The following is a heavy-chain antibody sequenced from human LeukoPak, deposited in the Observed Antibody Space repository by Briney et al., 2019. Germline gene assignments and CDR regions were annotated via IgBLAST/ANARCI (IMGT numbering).Heavy chain of an antibody. CDR2: INAGNGNT. D-gene: IGHD6-19*01. CDR1: GYTFTSYA. CDR3: ARLTSGREWLGFFDY. J-gene: IGHJ4*02. V-gene: IGHV1-3*01. Sequence: ASVKVSCKASGYTFTSYAMHLVRQAPGQRLELMGWINAGNGNTKYSQKFQGRVTITRDTSASTAYMEMSSLRSEDTAVYYCARLTSGREWLGFFDYWGQGTLVTVSS.